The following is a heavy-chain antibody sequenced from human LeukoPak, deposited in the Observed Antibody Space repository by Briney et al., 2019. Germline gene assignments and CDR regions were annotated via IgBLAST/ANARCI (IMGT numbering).Heavy chain of an antibody. CDR2: IKQDGSEK. Sequence: GGSLRLSCAASGFTFSNYWMTWVRQAPGKGLEWVANIKQDGSEKYYVDSVKGRFTISRDNAKSSLYLQMNSLRAEDTAVYYCAETYLVRSLGGQGTLVTVSS. J-gene: IGHJ4*02. CDR3: AETYLVRSL. D-gene: IGHD3-10*01. V-gene: IGHV3-7*01. CDR1: GFTFSNYW.